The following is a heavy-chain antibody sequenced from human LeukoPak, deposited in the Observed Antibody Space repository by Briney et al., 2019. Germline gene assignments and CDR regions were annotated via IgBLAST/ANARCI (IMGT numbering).Heavy chain of an antibody. CDR1: GDTFTTYA. V-gene: IGHV1-69*06. CDR2: IIPMFGTP. J-gene: IGHJ6*03. D-gene: IGHD3-10*01. CDR3: ARDFKYYGSGSYHYYYYMDV. Sequence: SVKVSCKTSGDTFTTYAIIWVRQAPGQGLEWMGGIIPMFGTPNYAQRLQGRVTITADTSTSTAYMELRSLRSEDTAVYYCARDFKYYGSGSYHYYYYMDVWGKGTTVTISS.